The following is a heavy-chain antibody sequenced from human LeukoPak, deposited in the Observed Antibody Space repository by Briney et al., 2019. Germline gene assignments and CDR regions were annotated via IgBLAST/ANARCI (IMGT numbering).Heavy chain of an antibody. J-gene: IGHJ4*02. CDR3: VRGKMPGWDMSYFDY. CDR2: ISTSSGYI. D-gene: IGHD1-14*01. Sequence: GGSLRLSCAASGFTFSSYAMSWVRQAPGKGLEWVSSISTSSGYIFYADSLKGRVTISRDNAKNSLYLQMNSLRAEDTAVYYCVRGKMPGWDMSYFDYWGQGILVTVSS. V-gene: IGHV3-21*06. CDR1: GFTFSSYA.